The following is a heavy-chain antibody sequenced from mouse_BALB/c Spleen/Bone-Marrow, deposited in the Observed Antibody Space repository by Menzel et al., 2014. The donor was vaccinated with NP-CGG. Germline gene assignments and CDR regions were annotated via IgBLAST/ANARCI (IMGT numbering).Heavy chain of an antibody. CDR3: ASYYDGVMDY. CDR1: GYTFTSYD. V-gene: IGHV1S56*01. CDR2: IFPGDGST. D-gene: IGHD2-3*01. Sequence: QVQLQQSGAELVKPGASVKLSCKASGYTFTSYDINWVRQRPEQGLEWIGRIFPGDGSTKYNEKFKGKATLTTDKSSSTAYMQLSRLTSEDSAVHFCASYYDGVMDYWGQGTSVTVSS. J-gene: IGHJ4*01.